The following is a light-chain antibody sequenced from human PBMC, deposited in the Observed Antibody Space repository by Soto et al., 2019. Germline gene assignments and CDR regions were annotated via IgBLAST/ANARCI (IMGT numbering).Light chain of an antibody. CDR1: QGISTY. V-gene: IGKV1-16*01. CDR2: RAS. Sequence: DIQMTQSPYSLSASVGDRVTITCRASQGISTYLAWFRQKPGKAPKSLIYRASTSQSGVPSRFSGSGSGTDFTLTISSLQPEDFATYYCQQYHTYPRTFGHGTKVEI. J-gene: IGKJ1*01. CDR3: QQYHTYPRT.